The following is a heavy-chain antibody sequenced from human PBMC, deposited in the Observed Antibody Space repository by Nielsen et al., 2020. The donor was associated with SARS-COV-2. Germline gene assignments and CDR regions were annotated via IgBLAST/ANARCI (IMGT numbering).Heavy chain of an antibody. V-gene: IGHV3-7*01. CDR2: VKQEGHEK. D-gene: IGHD1-1*01. CDR3: ASDHDWNDVYGGQ. CDR1: GFTFGDYW. J-gene: IGHJ4*02. Sequence: GESLKISCAASGFTFGDYWMKRVRQAPGKGLEWVANVKQEGHEKYYVDSVWGRFTISRDNAKSSLYLQMNSLRVEDTGIYYCASDHDWNDVYGGQWGQGTLVTVSS.